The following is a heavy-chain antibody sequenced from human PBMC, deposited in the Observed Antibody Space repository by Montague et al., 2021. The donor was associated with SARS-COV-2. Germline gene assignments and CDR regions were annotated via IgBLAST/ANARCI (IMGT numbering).Heavy chain of an antibody. V-gene: IGHV4-38-2*02. Sequence: ETLSLTCSVSGYSISSGYSWGWIRQPPGKGLEWIGAIYHGGFTHYNPSLKSRLTMSLDTSKNQFSLRLSSVTAADTAIYYCARAYCGGDCNYLYIWFDSWGQGALVTVSS. CDR1: GYSISSGYS. D-gene: IGHD2-21*01. J-gene: IGHJ5*01. CDR3: ARAYCGGDCNYLYIWFDS. CDR2: IYHGGFT.